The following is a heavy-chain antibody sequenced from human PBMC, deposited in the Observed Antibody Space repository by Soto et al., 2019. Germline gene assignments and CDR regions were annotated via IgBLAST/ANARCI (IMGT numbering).Heavy chain of an antibody. D-gene: IGHD1-26*01. CDR1: GFTFSGLG. CDR2: IRYDGSNI. V-gene: IGHV3-33*01. Sequence: QVHLVESGGGVVQPGRSLRLSWAASGFTFSGLGMHWVRQAPGKGLEWVAVIRYDGSNIYYADAVKGRFTISRDNSKDTLYPQMNSLSADDTAVYYCARDGVGHTTFFGYFDYWGQGTLVTVSS. J-gene: IGHJ4*02. CDR3: ARDGVGHTTFFGYFDY.